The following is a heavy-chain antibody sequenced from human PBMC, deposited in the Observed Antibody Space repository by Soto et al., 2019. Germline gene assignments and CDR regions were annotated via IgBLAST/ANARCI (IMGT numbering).Heavy chain of an antibody. CDR1: GFTFSSYA. D-gene: IGHD6-19*01. Sequence: QVQLVESGGGVVQPGRSLRLSCAASGFTFSSYAMHWVRQAPGKGPEWVAVISYDGRNKYYADSVKGRFTISRDNSKNTLYLQMNSLRAEDTAVYYCARGSSGWYKDAFDIWGQGTMVTVSS. V-gene: IGHV3-30*04. J-gene: IGHJ3*02. CDR3: ARGSSGWYKDAFDI. CDR2: ISYDGRNK.